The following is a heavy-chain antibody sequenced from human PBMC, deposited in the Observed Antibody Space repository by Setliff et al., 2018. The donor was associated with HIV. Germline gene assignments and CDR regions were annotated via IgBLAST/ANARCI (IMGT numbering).Heavy chain of an antibody. Sequence: ASVKVSCKASGYTFTGYYMHWVRQAPGQGLEWMGRINPNSGGTNYAQKFQGRVTMTTDTSTGTAYMELRSLRSDDTAVYYCAREVVPTSEYHTFDSWGQGSLVTVSS. D-gene: IGHD6-6*01. CDR2: INPNSGGT. V-gene: IGHV1-2*06. CDR1: GYTFTGYY. J-gene: IGHJ4*02. CDR3: AREVVPTSEYHTFDS.